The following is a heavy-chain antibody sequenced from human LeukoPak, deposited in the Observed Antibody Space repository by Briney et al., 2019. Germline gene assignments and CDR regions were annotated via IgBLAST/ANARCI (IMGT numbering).Heavy chain of an antibody. CDR3: ARLGLGSYGTLDY. D-gene: IGHD1-26*01. CDR1: GGSFSGYY. CDR2: INHVGAT. J-gene: IGHJ4*02. V-gene: IGHV4-34*01. Sequence: SETLSLTCAVYGGSFSGYYWSWIRPPPEKGLEWIGEINHVGATNYNPSLKSRVTISVDTSKNQFSLKLSSVTAADTAVYYCARLGLGSYGTLDYWGQGTLVTVSS.